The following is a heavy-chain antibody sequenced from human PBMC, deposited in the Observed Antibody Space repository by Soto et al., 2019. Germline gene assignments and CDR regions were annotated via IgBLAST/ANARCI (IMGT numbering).Heavy chain of an antibody. Sequence: QVQLQESGPGLVKPSQTLSLTCTVSGGSISSGGYYWSWIRQHPGKGLEWIGYIYYSGSTYSNPSLKSRVTISVDTSKNQFSLKLSSVTAADTAVYYCARDLRYGDFESYGMDVWGQGTTVTVSS. CDR3: ARDLRYGDFESYGMDV. V-gene: IGHV4-31*03. CDR1: GGSISSGGYY. J-gene: IGHJ6*02. CDR2: IYYSGST. D-gene: IGHD4-17*01.